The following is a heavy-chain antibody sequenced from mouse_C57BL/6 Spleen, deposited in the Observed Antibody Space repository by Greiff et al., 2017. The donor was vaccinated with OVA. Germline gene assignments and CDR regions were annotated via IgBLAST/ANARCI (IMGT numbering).Heavy chain of an antibody. V-gene: IGHV1-69*01. CDR2: IDPSDSYT. CDR1: GYTFTSYW. Sequence: QVQLQQPGAELVMPGASVKLSCKASGYTFTSYWMHWVKQRPGQGLEWIGEIDPSDSYTNYNQKFKGKSTLTVEKSSSTAYMQLSSLTSEDSAVYYCARQRKLGYDRYFDVWGTGTTVTVSS. D-gene: IGHD2-2*01. J-gene: IGHJ1*03. CDR3: ARQRKLGYDRYFDV.